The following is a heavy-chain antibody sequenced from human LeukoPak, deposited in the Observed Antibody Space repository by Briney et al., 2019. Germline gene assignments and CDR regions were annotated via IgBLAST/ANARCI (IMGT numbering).Heavy chain of an antibody. D-gene: IGHD6-19*01. V-gene: IGHV4-59*01. CDR1: GGSINGYY. CDR2: IYYSGST. Sequence: SETLSLTCTVSGGSINGYYRSWIRQPPGKGLEWIGYIYYSGSTNYNPSLKSRVTISVDTSKNQFSLKLASVTAADTAVYYCARGGSVAENFDYWGQGTLVAVSS. CDR3: ARGGSVAENFDY. J-gene: IGHJ4*02.